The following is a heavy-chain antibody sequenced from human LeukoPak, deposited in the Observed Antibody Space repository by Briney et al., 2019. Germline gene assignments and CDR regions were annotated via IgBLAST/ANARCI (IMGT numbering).Heavy chain of an antibody. Sequence: GGSLRLSCAASGFTFSSYWMHWVRQAPGKGLVWVSRIKYDGSTTTYADSVKGRFSISRDNAKNTVDLQMNSLRAEDTAVYYCARGASSAYYVDSWGQGTLVTVSS. V-gene: IGHV3-74*01. CDR3: ARGASSAYYVDS. J-gene: IGHJ4*02. CDR2: IKYDGSTT. CDR1: GFTFSSYW. D-gene: IGHD3-22*01.